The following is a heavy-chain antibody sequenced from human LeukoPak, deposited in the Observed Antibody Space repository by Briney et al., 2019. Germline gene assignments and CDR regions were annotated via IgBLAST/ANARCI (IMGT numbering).Heavy chain of an antibody. CDR2: IYHSGTT. D-gene: IGHD3-22*01. CDR3: ARGTRRGYDSSGYDY. V-gene: IGHV4-59*02. Sequence: PSQTLSPTCSLAAPSVVTYDSGSVRHPPGNGLEWGGYIYHSGTTNFNPSLRSRVAVSIDTSKNQFSLRLSSVTAADTAVYYCARGTRRGYDSSGYDYWGQGTLVTVSS. CDR1: APSVVTYD. J-gene: IGHJ4*02.